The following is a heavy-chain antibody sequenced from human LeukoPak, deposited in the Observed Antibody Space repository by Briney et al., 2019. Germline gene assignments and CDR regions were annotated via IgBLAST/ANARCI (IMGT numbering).Heavy chain of an antibody. Sequence: SETLSLTCTVSGGSISSSSYYWGWIRQPPGRGLEWIGSIYYSGSTYYNPSLKSRVTISVGTSKNQFSLKLSSVTAADTAVYYCARRLAGTEDYWGQGTLVTVSS. J-gene: IGHJ4*02. CDR3: ARRLAGTEDY. D-gene: IGHD6-13*01. CDR1: GGSISSSSYY. CDR2: IYYSGST. V-gene: IGHV4-39*01.